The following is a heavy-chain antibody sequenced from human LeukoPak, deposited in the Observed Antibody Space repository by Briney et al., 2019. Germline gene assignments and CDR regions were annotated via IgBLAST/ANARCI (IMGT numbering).Heavy chain of an antibody. V-gene: IGHV5-51*01. J-gene: IGHJ5*02. CDR1: GYSFTSYW. CDR2: IYPGESAT. CDR3: ARRKKGAQSGKWFDP. D-gene: IGHD4/OR15-4a*01. Sequence: GESLKISCKGSGYSFTSYWIGWVGQMPGKGREWMGIIYPGESATRYSPSFQGQVPISAAKSISNAYRKWSSLKASAPPWNTCARRKKGAQSGKWFDPWGQGTLVTVSS.